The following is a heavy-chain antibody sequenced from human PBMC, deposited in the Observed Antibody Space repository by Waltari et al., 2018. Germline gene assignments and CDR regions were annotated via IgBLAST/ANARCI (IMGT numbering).Heavy chain of an antibody. V-gene: IGHV4-34*01. D-gene: IGHD3-16*01. CDR1: GGSFSGYY. CDR3: ARLKGPGGYYFDY. CDR2: INLSGST. J-gene: IGHJ4*02. Sequence: QVQLQQWGAGLLKPSETLSLTCAVYGGSFSGYYWSWIRQPPGKGLEWIGEINLSGSTNYNPSLKSRVTISVDTSKNQFSLKLSSVTAADTAVYYCARLKGPGGYYFDYWGQGTLVTVSS.